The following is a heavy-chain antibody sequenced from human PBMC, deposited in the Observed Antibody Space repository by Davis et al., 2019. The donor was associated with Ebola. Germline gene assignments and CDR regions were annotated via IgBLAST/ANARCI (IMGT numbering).Heavy chain of an antibody. CDR3: TRGGENKLDY. CDR2: ISAYNGYT. CDR1: GGTFSSYA. D-gene: IGHD3-10*01. V-gene: IGHV1-18*01. Sequence: ASVKVSCKASGGTFSSYAISWVRQAPGQGLEWMGWISAYNGYTNYAQKLQGRVTMTTDTSTNTAYLELRSLRSDDTAVYYCTRGGENKLDYWGQGTLVTVSS. J-gene: IGHJ4*02.